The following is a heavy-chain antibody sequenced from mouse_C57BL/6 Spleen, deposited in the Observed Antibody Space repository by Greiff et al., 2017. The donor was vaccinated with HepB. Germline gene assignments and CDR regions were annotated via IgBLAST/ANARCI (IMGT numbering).Heavy chain of an antibody. CDR2: IYPRSGNT. Sequence: VKLMESGAELARPGASVKLSCKASGYTFTSYGISWVKQRTGQGLEWIGEIYPRSGNTYYNEKFKGKATLTAEKSSSTAYMELRSLTSEDSAVYFCAGDGGYDYDDDYAMDYWGQGTSVTVSS. CDR1: GYTFTSYG. D-gene: IGHD2-4*01. J-gene: IGHJ4*01. CDR3: AGDGGYDYDDDYAMDY. V-gene: IGHV1-81*01.